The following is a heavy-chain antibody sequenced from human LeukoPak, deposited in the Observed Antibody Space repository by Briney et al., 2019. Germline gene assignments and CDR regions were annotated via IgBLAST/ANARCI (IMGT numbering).Heavy chain of an antibody. CDR3: ARGTMFPYYFDY. V-gene: IGHV3-23*01. D-gene: IGHD3-10*02. CDR1: GVTFSIYA. J-gene: IGHJ4*02. Sequence: PGGSLRLSCAGSGVTFSIYAMTWVRQAPGKGLEWVSSISGRGDSANYADSVKGRFTISRDNAKNSLYLQMNSLRAEDTAVYYCARGTMFPYYFDYWGQGTLVTVSS. CDR2: ISGRGDSA.